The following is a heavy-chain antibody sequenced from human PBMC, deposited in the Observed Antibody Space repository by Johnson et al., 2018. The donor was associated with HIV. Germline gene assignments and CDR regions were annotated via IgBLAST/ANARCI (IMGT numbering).Heavy chain of an antibody. CDR2: IWYDGSNK. J-gene: IGHJ3*02. CDR3: TTGSFFDI. Sequence: QVQLVESGGGVVQPGRSLRLSCAASGFTFSSYGMHWVRQAPGKGLEWVAVIWYDGSNKYYADSVKGRFTISRDDSKNTLYLQMNSLKTEDTAVYYCTTGSFFDIWGQGTMVTVSS. V-gene: IGHV3-33*01. CDR1: GFTFSSYG.